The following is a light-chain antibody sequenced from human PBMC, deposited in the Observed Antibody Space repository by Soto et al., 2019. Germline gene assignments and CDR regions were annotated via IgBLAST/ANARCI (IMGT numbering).Light chain of an antibody. Sequence: SSELTQPPSVSAAPGQTATVTCGGRNIGSKSVHWYQQKPGQAPVLVVHDDSDRPSGISGRFSGSNSGDTATLTISGVEAGDEADYYCQVWDRSSNHWVFGGGTKLTVL. J-gene: IGLJ3*02. CDR3: QVWDRSSNHWV. V-gene: IGLV3-21*02. CDR1: NIGSKS. CDR2: DDS.